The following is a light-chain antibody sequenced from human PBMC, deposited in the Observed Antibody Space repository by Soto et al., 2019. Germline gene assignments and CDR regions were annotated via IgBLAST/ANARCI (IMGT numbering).Light chain of an antibody. CDR3: SSYAGSNNPYV. V-gene: IGLV2-8*01. CDR1: SSDVGGYNY. CDR2: EVS. J-gene: IGLJ1*01. Sequence: QSALTQPPSASGSPGQSVTISCTGTSSDVGGYNYVSWYQQHPGKAPKLMIYEVSKRPSGVPDRFSGSKSGNTASLTVSGLLAEDEADYYCSSYAGSNNPYVFGPGTKVNVL.